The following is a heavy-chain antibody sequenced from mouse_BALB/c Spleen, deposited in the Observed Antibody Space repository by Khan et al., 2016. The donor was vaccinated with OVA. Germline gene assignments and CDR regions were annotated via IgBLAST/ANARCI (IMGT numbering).Heavy chain of an antibody. CDR2: INSNGGTS. D-gene: IGHD2-14*01. V-gene: IGHV5-6-3*01. CDR1: EFTFSGYG. Sequence: EVELVESGGGLVQPGGSLKLSCAASEFTFSGYGMSWVRQTPDKRLELVATINSNGGTSYYPDSVKGRFTISRDNAKNTLHLQMSSLKSEDTAMXYSARIYYRYDEGYWYFDVWGAGTTVTVSS. CDR3: ARIYYRYDEGYWYFDV. J-gene: IGHJ1*01.